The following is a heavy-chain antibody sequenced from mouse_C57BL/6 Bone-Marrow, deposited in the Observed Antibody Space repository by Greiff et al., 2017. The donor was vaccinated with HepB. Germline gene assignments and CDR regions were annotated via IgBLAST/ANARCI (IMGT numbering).Heavy chain of an antibody. D-gene: IGHD1-1*01. J-gene: IGHJ1*03. CDR3: ARAVPGYFDV. CDR2: ISNLAYSI. V-gene: IGHV5-15*01. CDR1: GFTFSDYG. Sequence: EVQGVESGGGLVQPGGSLKLSCAASGFTFSDYGMAWVRQAPRKGPEWVAFISNLAYSIYYADTVTGRFTISRENAKNTLYLEMSSLRSEDTAMYYCARAVPGYFDVWGTGTTVTVSS.